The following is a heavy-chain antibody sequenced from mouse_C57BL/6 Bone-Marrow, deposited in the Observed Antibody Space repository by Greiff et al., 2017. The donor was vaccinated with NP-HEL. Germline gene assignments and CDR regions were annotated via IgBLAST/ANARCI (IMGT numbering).Heavy chain of an antibody. D-gene: IGHD1-1*01. V-gene: IGHV1-15*01. CDR2: IDPETGGT. CDR3: TTYGSSHWYFDV. CDR1: GYTFTDYE. J-gene: IGHJ1*03. Sequence: VQLQQSGAELVRPGASVTLSCKASGYTFTDYEMHWVKQTPVHGLEWIGAIDPETGGTAYNQKFKGKAILTADESSSTAYMELRSLTSEDSAVYYCTTYGSSHWYFDVWGTGTTVTVSS.